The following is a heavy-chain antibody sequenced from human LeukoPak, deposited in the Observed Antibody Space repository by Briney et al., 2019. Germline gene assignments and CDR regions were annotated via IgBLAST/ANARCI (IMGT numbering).Heavy chain of an antibody. D-gene: IGHD3-9*01. J-gene: IGHJ4*02. CDR3: ARAPYDILTGYPDY. CDR2: ISYDGSNK. Sequence: GGSLRLSCAASGFTFSSYAMHWVRQAPGQGLEWVAVISYDGSNKYYADSVKGRFTISRDNSKNTLYLQMNSLRAEDTAVYYCARAPYDILTGYPDYWGQGTLLTVSS. CDR1: GFTFSSYA. V-gene: IGHV3-30-3*01.